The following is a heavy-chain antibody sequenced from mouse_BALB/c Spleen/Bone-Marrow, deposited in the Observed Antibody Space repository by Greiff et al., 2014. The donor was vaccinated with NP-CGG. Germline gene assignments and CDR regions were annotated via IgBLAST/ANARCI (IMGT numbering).Heavy chain of an antibody. CDR1: GYAFSSYW. J-gene: IGHJ2*01. CDR2: IYPGDGDT. V-gene: IGHV1-80*01. CDR3: ARGRGWYFDY. Sequence: VKLVESGAELVRPASSVKISCKASGYAFSSYWMNWVKQRPGQGLEWIGQIYPGDGDTNYNGKFKGKATLTADKSSSTAYMRLSGLTSEDSAVYFCARGRGWYFDYWGQGTTLTVSS. D-gene: IGHD2-3*01.